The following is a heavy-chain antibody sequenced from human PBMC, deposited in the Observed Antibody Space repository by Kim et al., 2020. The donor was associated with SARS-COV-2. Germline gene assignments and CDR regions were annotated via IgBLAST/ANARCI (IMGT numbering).Heavy chain of an antibody. D-gene: IGHD3-16*01. Sequence: YSPSFQGQVTISADKSISTAYLQWSSLKASDTAMYYCARRYHYLSGGFDYWGQGTLVTVSS. V-gene: IGHV5-51*01. J-gene: IGHJ4*02. CDR3: ARRYHYLSGGFDY.